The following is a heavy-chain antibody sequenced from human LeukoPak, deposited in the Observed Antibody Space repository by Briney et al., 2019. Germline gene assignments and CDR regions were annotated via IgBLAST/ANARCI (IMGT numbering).Heavy chain of an antibody. Sequence: GGSLRLSCVASGFTFSSHSMNWVRQAPGKGLEWLSYIDSSSTIDYEDSVKGQFTISRDNAKNSLYLQMDSLRAEDTAVYYCARGPASGAWLIDYWGQGTLVTVSS. V-gene: IGHV3-48*01. CDR2: IDSSSTI. CDR3: ARGPASGAWLIDY. D-gene: IGHD6-19*01. J-gene: IGHJ4*02. CDR1: GFTFSSHS.